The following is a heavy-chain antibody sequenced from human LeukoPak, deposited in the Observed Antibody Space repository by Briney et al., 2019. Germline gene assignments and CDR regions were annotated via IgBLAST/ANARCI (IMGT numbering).Heavy chain of an antibody. CDR3: ARDGGYDSSGYYRVYFDY. CDR2: IIPIFGTA. J-gene: IGHJ4*02. CDR1: GGTFNSYA. Sequence: SVTVSCKASGGTFNSYAISWVRQAPGQGLEWMGGIIPIFGTANYAQKFQGRVTITTDEPTSTAYMELTSLRSEDTAVYYCARDGGYDSSGYYRVYFDYWGQGTLVTVSS. D-gene: IGHD3-22*01. V-gene: IGHV1-69*05.